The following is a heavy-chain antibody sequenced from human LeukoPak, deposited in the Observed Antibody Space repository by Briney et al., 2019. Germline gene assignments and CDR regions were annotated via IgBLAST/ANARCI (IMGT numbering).Heavy chain of an antibody. Sequence: GGSLRLSCAASGFTFSSYGMHWVRQAPGKGLEWVSAISGSGGSTYYADSVKGRFTISRDNSKNTLYLQMNSLRAEDTAVYYCAKDHISGYDFFVGDYWGQGTLVTVSS. CDR2: ISGSGGST. D-gene: IGHD5-12*01. CDR3: AKDHISGYDFFVGDY. J-gene: IGHJ4*02. V-gene: IGHV3-23*01. CDR1: GFTFSSYG.